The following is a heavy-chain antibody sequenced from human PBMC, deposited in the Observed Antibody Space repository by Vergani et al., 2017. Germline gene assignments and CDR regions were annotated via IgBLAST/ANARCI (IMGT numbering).Heavy chain of an antibody. Sequence: QLQLQESGPGLVKPSETLSLTCTVSGGSISSSSYYWGWIRQPPGKGLEWIGSIYYSGSTYSNPSLKSRVTISVDTSKNQFSLKLSSGTAADTAVYYCARQAAQWELHYYYYMDVWGKGTTVTVSS. D-gene: IGHD1-26*01. CDR1: GGSISSSSYY. J-gene: IGHJ6*03. V-gene: IGHV4-39*01. CDR2: IYYSGST. CDR3: ARQAAQWELHYYYYMDV.